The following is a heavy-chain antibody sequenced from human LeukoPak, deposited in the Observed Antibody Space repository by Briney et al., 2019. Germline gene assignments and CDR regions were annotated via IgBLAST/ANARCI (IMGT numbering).Heavy chain of an antibody. J-gene: IGHJ4*02. CDR1: GGSFSGYY. CDR3: ARQKQLASIDY. V-gene: IGHV4-34*01. D-gene: IGHD6-13*01. CDR2: INHSGST. Sequence: SETLSLTCAVYGGSFSGYYWSWIRQPPGKGLEWIGEINHSGSTNYNPSLKSRVTISVDTSKNQFSLKLSSVTAADTAVYYCARQKQLASIDYWGQGTLVTVSS.